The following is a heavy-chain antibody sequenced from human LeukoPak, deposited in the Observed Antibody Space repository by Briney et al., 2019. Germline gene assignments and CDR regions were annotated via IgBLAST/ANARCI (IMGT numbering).Heavy chain of an antibody. Sequence: PEASVKVSCKASGGTFSSYAISWVRQAPGQGLEWMGGIIPIFGTANYAQKFQGRVTITADESTSTAYMELSSLRSEDTAVYYCARDRSIAAAGDAFDIWGQGTMVTVSS. V-gene: IGHV1-69*13. CDR2: IIPIFGTA. CDR3: ARDRSIAAAGDAFDI. J-gene: IGHJ3*02. CDR1: GGTFSSYA. D-gene: IGHD6-13*01.